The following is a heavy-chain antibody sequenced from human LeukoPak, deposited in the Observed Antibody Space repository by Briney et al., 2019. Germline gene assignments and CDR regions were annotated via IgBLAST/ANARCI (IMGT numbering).Heavy chain of an antibody. J-gene: IGHJ4*02. D-gene: IGHD3-16*01. Sequence: GGSLRLSCAAPGFIFSSDAMKSVRQAPGKGLEWVSTIAGSGTYYADSVKGRFTISRDNSKNTLYLQMNSLRAEDTAVYYCAKGLFMHDYWGQGTLVTVSS. CDR3: AKGLFMHDY. CDR1: GFIFSSDA. CDR2: IAGSGT. V-gene: IGHV3-23*01.